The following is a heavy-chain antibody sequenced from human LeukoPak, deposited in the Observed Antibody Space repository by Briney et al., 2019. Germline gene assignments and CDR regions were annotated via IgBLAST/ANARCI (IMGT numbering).Heavy chain of an antibody. D-gene: IGHD6-13*01. J-gene: IGHJ4*02. CDR3: ARRAAAGRCFAY. V-gene: IGHV3-11*01. CDR1: GFTFSDYY. CDR2: ISSGGSTI. Sequence: PGGSLRLSCAVSGFTFSDYYMSWIRQAPGKGLEWVLYISSGGSTISHADSVKGRFTISRDNAENSLYLQMNSLRAEDTAVYYWARRAAAGRCFAYWGQGALVTVSS.